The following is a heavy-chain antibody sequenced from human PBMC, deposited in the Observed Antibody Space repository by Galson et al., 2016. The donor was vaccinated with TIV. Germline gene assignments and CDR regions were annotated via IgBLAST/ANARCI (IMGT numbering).Heavy chain of an antibody. CDR1: GFTFDDFD. D-gene: IGHD2-21*01. CDR2: VNWNGLGT. CDR3: ARVPSCGGTCYYLDS. J-gene: IGHJ4*02. V-gene: IGHV3-20*04. Sequence: SLRLSCAASGFTFDDFDMAWVRQGPGRGLEWVSSVNWNGLGTSYADSVKGRFTISRDSAKNSLYLQMDSLGAEDTALYYCARVPSCGGTCYYLDSWGQGTLVAVSS.